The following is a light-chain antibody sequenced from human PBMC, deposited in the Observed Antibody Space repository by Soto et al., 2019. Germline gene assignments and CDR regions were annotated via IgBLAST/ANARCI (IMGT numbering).Light chain of an antibody. CDR1: QNINNW. J-gene: IGKJ2*01. CDR3: QQSDSDSST. Sequence: DIPMTQSPSTLSASVGDRVTITCRASQNINNWLAWYQQKPGKAPKLLIYETSRLVSGVPSRFSARGSGTEFTLTISSLQPDDFATYYCQQSDSDSSTFGQGTKL. CDR2: ETS. V-gene: IGKV1-5*03.